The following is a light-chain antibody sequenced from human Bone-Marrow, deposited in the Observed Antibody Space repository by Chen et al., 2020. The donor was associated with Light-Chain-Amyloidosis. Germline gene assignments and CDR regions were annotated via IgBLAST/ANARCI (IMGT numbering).Light chain of an antibody. J-gene: IGLJ3*02. CDR3: QSYQGSSQGV. CDR2: EDD. Sequence: NFMLTQPHSLSESPGKTLTISCPRSSGSIATNYVQWYQQRPGSSPTPVIYEDDQRPSGVPDRFSGSIDRSSNSASLTIAGLKTEDEADYYCQSYQGSSQGVFGGGTKLTVL. CDR1: SGSIATNY. V-gene: IGLV6-57*01.